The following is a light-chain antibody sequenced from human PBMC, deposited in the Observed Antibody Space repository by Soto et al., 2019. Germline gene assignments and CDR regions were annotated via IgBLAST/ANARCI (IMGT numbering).Light chain of an antibody. CDR2: DAS. Sequence: DIQITQAPSTLSASVGDRAAITCRASQSISSWLAWYQQKPGKAPKLLIYDASSLKSGVPSRFSGSGSGTEFTLTISSLQPDDLATYYCQQYNSYLYTFGQGTKVDIK. J-gene: IGKJ2*01. CDR3: QQYNSYLYT. V-gene: IGKV1-5*01. CDR1: QSISSW.